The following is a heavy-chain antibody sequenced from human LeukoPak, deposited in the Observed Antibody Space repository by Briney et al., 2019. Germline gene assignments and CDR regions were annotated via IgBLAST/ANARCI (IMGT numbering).Heavy chain of an antibody. CDR3: AKAANEWELLAGYFDY. Sequence: GGSLRLSCAASGFTFSSYEMNWVRQAPGKGLEWVSYISSSGSTIYYADSVKGRFTISRDNAKNSLYLQMNSLRAEDTAVYYCAKAANEWELLAGYFDYWGQETLVTVSS. CDR2: ISSSGSTI. CDR1: GFTFSSYE. D-gene: IGHD1-26*01. J-gene: IGHJ4*02. V-gene: IGHV3-48*03.